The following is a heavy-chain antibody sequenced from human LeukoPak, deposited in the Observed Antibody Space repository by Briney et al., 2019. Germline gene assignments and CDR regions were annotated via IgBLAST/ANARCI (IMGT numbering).Heavy chain of an antibody. CDR2: SDPYSGNR. CDR1: GYTFTSYV. Sequence: ASVIVSCKASGYTFTSYVIIWVRQAPGQGLEWVGWSDPYSGNRNYVQKLQGRVVMTTDSSTGTASLELTNLRSDDTAVYYCARVEALFGGFGFEYWGQGTQVTVSS. D-gene: IGHD3-16*01. CDR3: ARVEALFGGFGFEY. J-gene: IGHJ4*02. V-gene: IGHV1-18*01.